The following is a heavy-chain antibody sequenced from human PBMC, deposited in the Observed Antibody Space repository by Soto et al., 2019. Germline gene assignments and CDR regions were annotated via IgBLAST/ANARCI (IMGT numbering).Heavy chain of an antibody. D-gene: IGHD6-19*01. Sequence: GQSLKISCKGSGYTLTDYWIGWVRQMPGKGLEWMAIIYPGDSDIRYNPSFQGQVTISADKSISTAYLQWSRLKASDSAMYYCARQPSNGQWYVWGQGTTVTVSS. CDR1: GYTLTDYW. CDR3: ARQPSNGQWYV. J-gene: IGHJ6*02. CDR2: IYPGDSDI. V-gene: IGHV5-51*01.